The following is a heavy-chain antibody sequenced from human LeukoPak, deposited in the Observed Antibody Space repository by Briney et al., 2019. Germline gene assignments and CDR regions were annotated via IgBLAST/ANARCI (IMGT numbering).Heavy chain of an antibody. Sequence: SVKVSCKASGGTFSSYAISWVRQAPGQGLEWMGGIIPIFGTANYAQKFQGRVTITADESTSTAYMELSSLRSEDTAVYYCARDRGVATMTHFDYWAREPWSPSPQ. CDR1: GGTFSSYA. CDR3: ARDRGVATMTHFDY. CDR2: IIPIFGTA. V-gene: IGHV1-69*13. J-gene: IGHJ4*02. D-gene: IGHD5-12*01.